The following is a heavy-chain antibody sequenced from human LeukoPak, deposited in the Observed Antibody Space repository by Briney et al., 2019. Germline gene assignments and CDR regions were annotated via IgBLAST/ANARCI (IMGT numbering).Heavy chain of an antibody. D-gene: IGHD4-23*01. CDR3: ANWGYGGDY. CDR1: GFTFSSYG. V-gene: IGHV3-30*02. CDR2: IRYDGNNK. J-gene: IGHJ4*02. Sequence: GGSLRLSCAASGFTFSSYGMHWVRQAPGKGLEWVAFIRYDGNNKYYADSVKGRFTISRDNSKDKLYLQMNSLRAEDTAVYYCANWGYGGDYWGQGTLVTVSS.